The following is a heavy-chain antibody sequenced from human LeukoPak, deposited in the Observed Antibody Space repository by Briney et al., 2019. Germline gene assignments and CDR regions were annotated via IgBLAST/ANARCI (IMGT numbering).Heavy chain of an antibody. CDR3: ATLLMVRVKISWFDP. Sequence: NPSETLSLTCAVSGGSVSSASYYWSWIRQPPGKGLEWIGYIYYSGSTAYNPSLKSRATISVDTSKNQFSLKLSSVTAADTAVYYCATLLMVRVKISWFDPWGQGTLVTVSS. D-gene: IGHD3-10*01. CDR2: IYYSGST. CDR1: GGSVSSASYY. J-gene: IGHJ5*02. V-gene: IGHV4-61*01.